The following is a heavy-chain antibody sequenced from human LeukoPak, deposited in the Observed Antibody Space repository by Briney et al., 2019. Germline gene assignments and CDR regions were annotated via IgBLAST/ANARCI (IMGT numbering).Heavy chain of an antibody. J-gene: IGHJ4*02. Sequence: PGGSLRLSCAASGFTFRSSWMTWVRQAPGKGLEWVANMNQDGSERYYVDSVKGRFTISRDNAKNSPYLQMNSLRAEDTAVYYCAKERGNYFDYWGQGALVTVSS. D-gene: IGHD3-10*01. CDR1: GFTFRSSW. CDR2: MNQDGSER. CDR3: AKERGNYFDY. V-gene: IGHV3-7*05.